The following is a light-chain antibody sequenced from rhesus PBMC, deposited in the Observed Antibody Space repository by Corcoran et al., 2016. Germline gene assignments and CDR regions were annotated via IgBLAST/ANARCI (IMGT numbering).Light chain of an antibody. Sequence: EIVLTQSPATLSLSPGERATLSCRASQSVSRSLAWYQQKLWQTPRLLMYDASTRATGIPDRFSGSGSGKGITLTNSRLETEDVGVYYCRQSSNWPWTFGQGTKVAIK. CDR2: DAS. J-gene: IGKJ1*01. CDR3: RQSSNWPWT. V-gene: IGKV3-35*01. CDR1: QSVSRS.